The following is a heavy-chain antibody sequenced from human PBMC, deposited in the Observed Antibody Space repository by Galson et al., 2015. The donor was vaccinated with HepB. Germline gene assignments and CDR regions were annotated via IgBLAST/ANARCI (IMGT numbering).Heavy chain of an antibody. CDR2: IRSKAYGGTT. V-gene: IGHV3-49*04. CDR1: GFTFGDYA. Sequence: SLRLSCAASGFTFGDYAMSWVRQAPGKGLEWVGFIRSKAYGGTTEYAASVKGRFTTSRDDSKSIAYLQMNSLKTEDTAVYYCTRDLTFDWLRSDAFDIWGQGTMVTVSS. J-gene: IGHJ3*02. D-gene: IGHD3-9*01. CDR3: TRDLTFDWLRSDAFDI.